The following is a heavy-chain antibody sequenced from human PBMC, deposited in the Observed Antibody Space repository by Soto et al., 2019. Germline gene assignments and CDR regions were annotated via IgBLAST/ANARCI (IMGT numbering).Heavy chain of an antibody. CDR3: ARDLWGYGGADCYPLDV. CDR1: GGSIISYY. CDR2: MYNTGST. D-gene: IGHD2-21*02. Sequence: SETLSLTCTVSGGSIISYYWSWILQPPWKGLEWIGYMYNTGSTIYNPSLKRRVTISVDTSKNQFSLKLNSVTAADTAVYYCARDLWGYGGADCYPLDVWGQGTMVTVSS. J-gene: IGHJ6*02. V-gene: IGHV4-59*01.